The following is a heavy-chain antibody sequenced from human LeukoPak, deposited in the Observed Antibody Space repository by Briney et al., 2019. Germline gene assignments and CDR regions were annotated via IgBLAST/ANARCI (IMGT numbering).Heavy chain of an antibody. CDR3: ARVCLTTNCPSLDY. V-gene: IGHV3-7*01. CDR2: IQEEGNEK. CDR1: GFTFNNYW. J-gene: IGHJ4*02. D-gene: IGHD1-1*01. Sequence: GGSLRLSCAASGFTFNNYWMTWVRQAPGKGLEWVANIQEEGNEKYYVDSVKGRFTISRDNAKNSLYLQMTSLTAEDTAVYYCARVCLTTNCPSLDYWGQGTLVTVSS.